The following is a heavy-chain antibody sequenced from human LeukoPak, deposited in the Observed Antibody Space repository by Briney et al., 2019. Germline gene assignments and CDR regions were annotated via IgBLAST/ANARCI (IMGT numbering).Heavy chain of an antibody. CDR3: AGGVGATTYF. V-gene: IGHV4-39*07. CDR2: IYYGGST. CDR1: GGSISSSSYY. D-gene: IGHD1-26*01. J-gene: IGHJ4*02. Sequence: ASETLSLTCTVSGGSISSSSYYWGWIRQPPGKGLQWIGVIYYGGSTYYHPSLKSRVTISMDTSKSQVSLRLTSLTAADTAVYYCAGGVGATTYFWGQGTLVTVSS.